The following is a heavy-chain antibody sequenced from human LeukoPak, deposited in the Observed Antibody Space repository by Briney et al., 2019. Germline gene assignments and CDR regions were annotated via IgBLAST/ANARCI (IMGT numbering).Heavy chain of an antibody. CDR1: GYTFTGYY. Sequence: ASVKVSCKASGYTFTGYYMHWVRQAPGQGLEWMGWINPNSGGTNYAQKFQGRVTMTRDTSISTAHMELSRLRSDDTAVYYCARDGTSIAAVDYWGQGTLVTVSS. J-gene: IGHJ4*02. V-gene: IGHV1-2*02. D-gene: IGHD6-6*01. CDR3: ARDGTSIAAVDY. CDR2: INPNSGGT.